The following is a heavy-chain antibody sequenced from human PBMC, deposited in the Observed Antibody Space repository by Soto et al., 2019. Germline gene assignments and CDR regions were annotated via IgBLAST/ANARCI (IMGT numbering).Heavy chain of an antibody. V-gene: IGHV3-64D*06. D-gene: IGHD2-15*01. Sequence: PGGSLRLSCSASGFTFQNFVIHWVRQAPGKGLEYVSAIGAKGDATYAAPVKGTFTISRDTSKQSLVLQMTNVTFEDTGTYYCVKVDWYSVDCWGQGALVTVSS. J-gene: IGHJ4*02. CDR1: GFTFQNFV. CDR3: VKVDWYSVDC. CDR2: IGAKGDAT.